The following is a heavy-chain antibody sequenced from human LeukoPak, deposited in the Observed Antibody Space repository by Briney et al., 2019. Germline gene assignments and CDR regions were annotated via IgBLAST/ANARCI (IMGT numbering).Heavy chain of an antibody. CDR2: ISSSGSTI. CDR1: GFTFSDYY. V-gene: IGHV3-11*04. J-gene: IGHJ3*02. Sequence: GGSLRLSCAASGFTFSDYYMSWIRQAPGKGLEWVSYISSSGSTIYYADSVKGRFTISRDNAKNSLYLQMNSLRAEDTAVYYCARVRIFTSFHPYDAFDIWGQGTMVTVSS. D-gene: IGHD2-2*01. CDR3: ARVRIFTSFHPYDAFDI.